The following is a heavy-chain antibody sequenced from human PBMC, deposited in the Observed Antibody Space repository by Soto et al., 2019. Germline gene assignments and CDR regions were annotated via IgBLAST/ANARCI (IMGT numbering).Heavy chain of an antibody. CDR2: IVVGSGNT. CDR1: GFTFTNSA. D-gene: IGHD6-19*01. V-gene: IGHV1-58*01. J-gene: IGHJ5*02. CDR3: AALLTSGWYPNWFDP. Sequence: QMQLVQSGPEVKKPGTSVKVSCKASGFTFTNSAVQWVRQARGQRLAWIGWIVVGSGNTNYAQKFQERVTITRDMSSNTSYMELNSLRSEDTAVYYCAALLTSGWYPNWFDPWGRGSLVTVSS.